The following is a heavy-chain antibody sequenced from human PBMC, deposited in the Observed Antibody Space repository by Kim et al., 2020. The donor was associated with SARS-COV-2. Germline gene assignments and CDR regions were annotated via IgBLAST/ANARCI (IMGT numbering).Heavy chain of an antibody. J-gene: IGHJ4*02. CDR3: ARSPGPWGSGSLDY. CDR2: ISSSGSTI. Sequence: GGSLRLSCAASGFTFSSYEMNWVRQAPGKGLEWVSYISSSGSTIYYADSVKGRFTISRDNAKNSLYLQMNSLRAEDTAVYYCARSPGPWGSGSLDYWGQGTLVTVSS. V-gene: IGHV3-48*03. D-gene: IGHD3-10*01. CDR1: GFTFSSYE.